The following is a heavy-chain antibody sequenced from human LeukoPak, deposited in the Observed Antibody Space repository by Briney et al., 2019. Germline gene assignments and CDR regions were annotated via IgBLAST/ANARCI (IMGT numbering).Heavy chain of an antibody. CDR1: GGSISSSSYY. Sequence: SETLSLTCTVSGGSISSSSYYWGWIRQPPGKGLEWIGSIYYSGSTNYNPSLKSRVTISVDTSKNQFSLKVSSVTAADTAVYYCARGLGDGYNFDDAFDIWGQGTMVTVSS. CDR3: ARGLGDGYNFDDAFDI. J-gene: IGHJ3*02. CDR2: IYYSGST. D-gene: IGHD5-24*01. V-gene: IGHV4-39*07.